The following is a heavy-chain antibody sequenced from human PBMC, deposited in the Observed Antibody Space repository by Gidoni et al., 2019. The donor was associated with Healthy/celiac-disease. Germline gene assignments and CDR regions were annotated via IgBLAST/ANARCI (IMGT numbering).Heavy chain of an antibody. J-gene: IGHJ4*02. V-gene: IGHV3-33*01. D-gene: IGHD5-18*01. CDR2: IWYDGSNK. CDR3: AREATAMHGSTLDY. CDR1: SYG. Sequence: SYGMHWVRQAPGKGLEWVAVIWYDGSNKYYADYVKGRFTISRDNSKNTLYLQMNSLRAEDTAVYYCAREATAMHGSTLDYWGQGTLVTVSS.